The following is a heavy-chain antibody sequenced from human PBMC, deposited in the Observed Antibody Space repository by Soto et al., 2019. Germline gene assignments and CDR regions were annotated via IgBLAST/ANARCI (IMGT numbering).Heavy chain of an antibody. CDR2: ISSSSSYI. J-gene: IGHJ6*03. Sequence: GGSLRLSCAASGFTFSSYSMNWVRQAPGKGLEWVSSISSSSSYIYYADSVKGRFTISRDNAKNSLYLQMNSLRAEDTAVYYCARDEAAYCSSTSCYDYYYMDVWGKGTTVTVSS. CDR1: GFTFSSYS. V-gene: IGHV3-21*01. CDR3: ARDEAAYCSSTSCYDYYYMDV. D-gene: IGHD2-2*01.